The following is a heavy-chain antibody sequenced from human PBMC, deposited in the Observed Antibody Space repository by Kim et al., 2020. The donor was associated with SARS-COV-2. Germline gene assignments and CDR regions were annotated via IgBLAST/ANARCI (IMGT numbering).Heavy chain of an antibody. J-gene: IGHJ6*02. D-gene: IGHD6-19*01. Sequence: GGSLRLSCAASGFTFDDYAMHWVRQAPGKGLEWVSGISWNSGSIGYADSVKGRFTISRDNAKNSLYLQMNSLRAEDTALYYCAKDKGSGSSLPDYYYYYGMDVWGQGTTVTVSS. V-gene: IGHV3-9*01. CDR2: ISWNSGSI. CDR1: GFTFDDYA. CDR3: AKDKGSGSSLPDYYYYYGMDV.